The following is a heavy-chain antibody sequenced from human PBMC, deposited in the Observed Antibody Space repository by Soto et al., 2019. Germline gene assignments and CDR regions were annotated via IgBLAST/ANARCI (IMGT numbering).Heavy chain of an antibody. V-gene: IGHV4-39*01. Sequence: QLQLQESGPGLVKPSETLSLTCTVSGGSISSSSYYWGWIRQPPGKGLEWIGSIYYSGSTYYNPSLKSRVTISVDTSKNQFSLKLSSVTAADTAVYYCAMIERITMVRGVMGPTSSFDYWGQGTLVTVSS. CDR1: GGSISSSSYY. CDR2: IYYSGST. D-gene: IGHD3-10*01. J-gene: IGHJ4*02. CDR3: AMIERITMVRGVMGPTSSFDY.